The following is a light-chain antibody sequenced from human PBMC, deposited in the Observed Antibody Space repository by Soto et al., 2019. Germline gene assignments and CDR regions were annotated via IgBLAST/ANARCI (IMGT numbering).Light chain of an antibody. Sequence: EIVLTQSPATLSLSPGERATLSCRSNQKVDTYLAWYQQKPGQAPRLLIYDVSKRAADIPARFSGRGSGTDFTLTIDSLRPEDFGVYYCQQANWFPLTFGGGTRVEI. V-gene: IGKV3-11*01. J-gene: IGKJ4*01. CDR3: QQANWFPLT. CDR1: QKVDTY. CDR2: DVS.